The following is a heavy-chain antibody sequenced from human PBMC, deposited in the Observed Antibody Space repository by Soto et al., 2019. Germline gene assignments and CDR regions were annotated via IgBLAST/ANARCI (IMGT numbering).Heavy chain of an antibody. CDR1: GGTFSSYA. Sequence: ASVKVSCKASGGTFSSYAISWVRQAPGQGLEWMGGIIPIFGTANYAQKFQGRVTITADESTSTAYMELSSLRSEDTAVYYCASEYDFWSGYYSVGPYYYGMDVWG. V-gene: IGHV1-69*13. CDR3: ASEYDFWSGYYSVGPYYYGMDV. D-gene: IGHD3-3*01. CDR2: IIPIFGTA. J-gene: IGHJ6*02.